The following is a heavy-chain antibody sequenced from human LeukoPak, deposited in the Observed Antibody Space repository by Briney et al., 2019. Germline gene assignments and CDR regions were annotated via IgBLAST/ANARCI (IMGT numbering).Heavy chain of an antibody. CDR2: ISGSGGST. CDR3: ARDPLVGTTTEFDY. D-gene: IGHD1-26*01. V-gene: IGHV3-23*01. J-gene: IGHJ4*02. CDR1: GFTFSSYA. Sequence: GGSLRLSCAASGFTFSSYAMSWVRQAPGKGLEWVSAISGSGGSTYYADSVKGRFTISRDNSKNTLYLQMNSLRAEDTAVYYCARDPLVGTTTEFDYWGQGTLVTVSS.